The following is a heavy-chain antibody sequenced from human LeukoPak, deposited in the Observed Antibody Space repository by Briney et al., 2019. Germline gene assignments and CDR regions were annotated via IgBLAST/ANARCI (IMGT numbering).Heavy chain of an antibody. J-gene: IGHJ3*02. CDR2: IRYDGINK. Sequence: GGSLRLSCAASGFTFSSYGMHWVRQAPGKGLEWVSVIRYDGINKYYADSVKGRFTISRDNSKNTLYLQMHTLRPDDTALYYFGKEVVYYGSGSHRDDFDMGGKETIVTVS. CDR3: GKEVVYYGSGSHRDDFDM. CDR1: GFTFSSYG. V-gene: IGHV3-30*02. D-gene: IGHD3-10*01.